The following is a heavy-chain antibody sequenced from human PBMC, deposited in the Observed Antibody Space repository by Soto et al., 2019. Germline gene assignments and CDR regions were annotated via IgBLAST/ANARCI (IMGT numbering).Heavy chain of an antibody. Sequence: EEQVVESGGGLVQPGGSLRLSCAASGFTFSSYWMHWVRQAPGKWLVWVSRINNDGSDTTYADSVKGLFTIARGNAKNTVYLQMTSLRAEDTAVYYCVRDKPHNWFDPWGQGTPVTVSS. V-gene: IGHV3-74*01. J-gene: IGHJ5*02. CDR3: VRDKPHNWFDP. CDR2: INNDGSDT. CDR1: GFTFSSYW.